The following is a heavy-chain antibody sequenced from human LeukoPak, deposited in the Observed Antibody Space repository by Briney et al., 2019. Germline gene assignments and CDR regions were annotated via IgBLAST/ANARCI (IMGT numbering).Heavy chain of an antibody. Sequence: GGSLRLSCTASGFTFSNYWMHWVRQAPGKGLGWVSRINSDGSNTSYADSVKGRFTISRDNAKNTLYLQMNSLRAEDTAVYYCSYCSSTSCYAFWGQGTLVTVSS. V-gene: IGHV3-74*01. CDR3: SYCSSTSCYAF. CDR2: INSDGSNT. CDR1: GFTFSNYW. D-gene: IGHD2-2*01. J-gene: IGHJ4*02.